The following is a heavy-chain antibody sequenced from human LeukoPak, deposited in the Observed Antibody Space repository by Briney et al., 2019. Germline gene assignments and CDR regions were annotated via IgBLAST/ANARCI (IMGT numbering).Heavy chain of an antibody. CDR2: ISSSSSYI. D-gene: IGHD6-13*01. CDR1: GFTFSSYS. V-gene: IGHV3-21*01. J-gene: IGHJ4*02. Sequence: GGSLRLSCAASGFTFSSYSMNWVRQAPGKGLEWVSSISSSSSYIYYADSVKGRFTISKDNAKNSLYLQMNSLRAEDTAVYYCARVPLSSSWYLYYFDYWGQGTLVTVSS. CDR3: ARVPLSSSWYLYYFDY.